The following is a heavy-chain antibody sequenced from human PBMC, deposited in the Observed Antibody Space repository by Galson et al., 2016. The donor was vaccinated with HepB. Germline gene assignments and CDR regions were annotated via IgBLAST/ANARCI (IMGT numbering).Heavy chain of an antibody. J-gene: IGHJ6*02. CDR3: ARELGVTTFSDYYYYVMDV. CDR1: GFTFNKYY. Sequence: SLRLSCAASGFTFNKYYMNWVRQAPGKALQLVSSISVSSSYIYYADSVKGRFTISRDNSKNTLYLQMNSLRAEDTAVYYCARELGVTTFSDYYYYVMDVWGQGTTVTVSS. V-gene: IGHV3-21*01. D-gene: IGHD4-17*01. CDR2: ISVSSSYI.